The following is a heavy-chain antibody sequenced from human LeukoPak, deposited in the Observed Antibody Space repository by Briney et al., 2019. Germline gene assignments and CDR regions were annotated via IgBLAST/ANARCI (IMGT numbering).Heavy chain of an antibody. V-gene: IGHV3-30-3*01. Sequence: GRSLRLSCAASGFTFSSYAMHWVRQAPGKGLEWVAVISYDGSNKYYADSVKGRFTISRDNSKNTLYLQMNSLRAEDTAVYYCASSDYGDYSLDYWGQGTLVTVSS. CDR2: ISYDGSNK. J-gene: IGHJ4*02. CDR1: GFTFSSYA. D-gene: IGHD4-17*01. CDR3: ASSDYGDYSLDY.